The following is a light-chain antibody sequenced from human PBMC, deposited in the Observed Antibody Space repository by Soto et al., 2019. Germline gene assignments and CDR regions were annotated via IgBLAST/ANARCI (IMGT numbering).Light chain of an antibody. CDR1: SSDVGGYNY. CDR2: DVS. CDR3: SYYTSSTVAV. J-gene: IGLJ7*01. V-gene: IGLV2-14*01. Sequence: QSALTQPASVSGSPGQSIIISCTGTSSDVGGYNYVSWYQQHPGKAPKLMIYDVSSRPSGVSNRFSGSKSGNTASLTISGLQAEDEAYYHCSYYTSSTVAVFGGGTQRT.